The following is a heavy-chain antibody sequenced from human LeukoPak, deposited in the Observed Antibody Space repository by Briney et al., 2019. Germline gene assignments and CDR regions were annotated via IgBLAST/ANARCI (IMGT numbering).Heavy chain of an antibody. Sequence: GGSLRLSCAASGFTLDDYAMHWVRQGPGKGLEWVSGISWNSGTIGYAVSVKGRFTISRDNAKNSLYLQMNSLRAEDTALYYCTKDLAIVGATGFDYWGQGTLVTVSS. V-gene: IGHV3-9*01. CDR2: ISWNSGTI. CDR1: GFTLDDYA. CDR3: TKDLAIVGATGFDY. D-gene: IGHD1-26*01. J-gene: IGHJ4*02.